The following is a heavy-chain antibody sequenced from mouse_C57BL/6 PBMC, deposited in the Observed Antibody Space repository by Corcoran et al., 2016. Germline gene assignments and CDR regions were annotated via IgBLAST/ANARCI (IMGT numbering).Heavy chain of an antibody. Sequence: QVQLQQSGAELVKPGASVKISCKASGYAFSSYWMNWVKQRPGKGLEWIGQIYPGDGDTNYNGKFKGKATLTADKSSSTAYMQLSSLTSEDSAVYFCARENWTTVVAGDYFDYWGQGTTLTVSS. CDR3: ARENWTTVVAGDYFDY. V-gene: IGHV1-80*01. CDR2: IYPGDGDT. D-gene: IGHD1-1*01. J-gene: IGHJ2*01. CDR1: GYAFSSYW.